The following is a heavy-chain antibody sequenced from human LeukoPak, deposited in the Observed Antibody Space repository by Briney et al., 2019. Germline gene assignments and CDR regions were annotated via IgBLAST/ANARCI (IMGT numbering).Heavy chain of an antibody. CDR3: TREWWYLDF. D-gene: IGHD2-15*01. Sequence: GGSLTLYCAASGSTFSIYAMTWVRQAPGRGLEWVARIKEDGSDTYYVDSVKGRFTISRDKAKKTVYLQMNSLRVEDTAVYYCTREWWYLDFWGQGTLVTVSS. J-gene: IGHJ4*02. CDR2: IKEDGSDT. V-gene: IGHV3-7*05. CDR1: GSTFSIYA.